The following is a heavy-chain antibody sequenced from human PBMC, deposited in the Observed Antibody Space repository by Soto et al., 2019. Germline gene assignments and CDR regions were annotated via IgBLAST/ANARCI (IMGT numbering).Heavy chain of an antibody. CDR3: ARGPYCSSTSCYLWLDY. D-gene: IGHD2-2*01. CDR1: GGTFSSYA. V-gene: IGHV1-69*01. J-gene: IGHJ4*02. Sequence: QVQLVQSGAEVKKPGSSVKVSCKASGGTFSSYAISWVRQAPGQGLEWMGGIIPIFGTANYAQKFQGRVTITADESTSTAYMGLSSLRSEDTAVYYCARGPYCSSTSCYLWLDYWGQGTLVTVSS. CDR2: IIPIFGTA.